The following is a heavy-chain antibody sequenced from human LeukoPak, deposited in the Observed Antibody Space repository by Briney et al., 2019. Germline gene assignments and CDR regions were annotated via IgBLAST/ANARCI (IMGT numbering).Heavy chain of an antibody. J-gene: IGHJ6*02. CDR2: ISGSGGST. V-gene: IGHV3-23*01. CDR3: AKNDGSGIYRINYGLDV. D-gene: IGHD3-10*01. Sequence: GGSLRLSCAASGFTFSSYAMSWVRQAPGKGLDWVSGISGSGGSTYYADSVKGRFTISRDNSKNTLYLQMNSLRAEDTAVYYCAKNDGSGIYRINYGLDVWGQGTTVTVSS. CDR1: GFTFSSYA.